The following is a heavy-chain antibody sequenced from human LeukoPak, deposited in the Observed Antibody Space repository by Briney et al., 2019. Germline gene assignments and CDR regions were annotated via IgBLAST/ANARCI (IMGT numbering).Heavy chain of an antibody. CDR2: IRSKTDGGKT. V-gene: IGHV3-15*01. D-gene: IGHD5-18*01. Sequence: GGSLRLSCAASAFTFSNVWMSWVRQAPGKGLEWVGRIRSKTDGGKTDYAAPVKGRFTISRDDSKNTLYLQMDSLKTEDTAVYYCTIPASGYSYGALDSWGQGALVTVSS. CDR3: TIPASGYSYGALDS. CDR1: AFTFSNVW. J-gene: IGHJ4*02.